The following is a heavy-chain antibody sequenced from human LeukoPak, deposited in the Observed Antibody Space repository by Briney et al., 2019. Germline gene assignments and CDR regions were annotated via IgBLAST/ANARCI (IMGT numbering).Heavy chain of an antibody. J-gene: IGHJ4*02. CDR1: GYTFTSYG. D-gene: IGHD3-10*01. CDR2: ISAYNGNT. Sequence: ASVKVSCKASGYTFTSYGISWVRQAPGQGLEWMGWISAYNGNTNYAQKLQGRVTMTTDTSTSTAYMELRSLRSDDTAVYYCARSWFGELLAYFDYWGQGTLVTVSS. CDR3: ARSWFGELLAYFDY. V-gene: IGHV1-18*01.